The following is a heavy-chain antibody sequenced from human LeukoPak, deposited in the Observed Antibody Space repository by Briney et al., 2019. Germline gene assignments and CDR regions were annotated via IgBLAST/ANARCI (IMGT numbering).Heavy chain of an antibody. J-gene: IGHJ4*02. CDR2: SYHIGNT. V-gene: IGHV4-31*03. D-gene: IGHD2-8*01. CDR1: GGTISSSAYY. Sequence: SQTLSLTCTVSGGTISSSAYYWGWIRQQPGKGVEWIGYSYHIGNTHYNPSLGSRLTISVDTANNLFSLKLSSVTAEDTVVYCCAREMVGRFFDSWGQGTLVTVSS. CDR3: AREMVGRFFDS.